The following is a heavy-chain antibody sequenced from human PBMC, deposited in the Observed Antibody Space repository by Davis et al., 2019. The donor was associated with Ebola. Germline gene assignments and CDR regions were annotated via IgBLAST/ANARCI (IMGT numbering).Heavy chain of an antibody. Sequence: GESLKISCAASGFTFSSYLMSWVRQAPGKGLEWVANIKQDGSEKYYMDSVKGRFTISRDNAKNSLFLQMNSLRADNTAVYYCARDPLIIGDATTDSWGQGTLVTVSS. D-gene: IGHD2/OR15-2a*01. CDR3: ARDPLIIGDATTDS. CDR1: GFTFSSYL. CDR2: IKQDGSEK. J-gene: IGHJ5*01. V-gene: IGHV3-7*01.